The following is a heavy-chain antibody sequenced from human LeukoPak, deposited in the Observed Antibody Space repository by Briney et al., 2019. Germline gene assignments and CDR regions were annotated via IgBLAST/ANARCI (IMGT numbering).Heavy chain of an antibody. V-gene: IGHV4-61*01. D-gene: IGHD6-19*01. CDR3: ARGGAVAGIYYYGMDV. CDR2: IYYSGIS. J-gene: IGHJ6*02. Sequence: SETLSLTCTVSGVSVNSGNYYWSWIRQPPGKGLEWIGYIYYSGISNYNPSLKSRVTISVDTSKNQFSLKLSSVTAADTAVYYCARGGAVAGIYYYGMDVWGQGTTVTVSS. CDR1: GVSVNSGNYY.